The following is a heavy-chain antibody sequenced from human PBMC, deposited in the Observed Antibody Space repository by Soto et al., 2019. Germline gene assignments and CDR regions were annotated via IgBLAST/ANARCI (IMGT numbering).Heavy chain of an antibody. CDR2: IYYSGST. D-gene: IGHD5-12*01. Sequence: SETLSLTCTVSGGSISSYYWSWIRQPPGKGLEWIGYIYYSGSTNYNPSLKSRVTISVDTSKNQFSLKLSSVTAADTAVYYCARVWSRDGYNSAFDLWGQGTLVTVS. CDR1: GGSISSYY. CDR3: ARVWSRDGYNSAFDL. J-gene: IGHJ3*01. V-gene: IGHV4-59*01.